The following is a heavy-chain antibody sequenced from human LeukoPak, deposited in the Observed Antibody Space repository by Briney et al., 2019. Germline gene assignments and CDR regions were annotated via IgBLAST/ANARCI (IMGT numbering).Heavy chain of an antibody. Sequence: GGSLRLSCAASGFTVSSNYMSWVRQAPGKGLEWVSVIYSGGSTYYADSVKGRFTISRDNSKNTLYLQMNSLRAEDTAVYYCARARRQFTPKVVYYFDYWGQGTLVTVSS. V-gene: IGHV3-53*01. CDR3: ARARRQFTPKVVYYFDY. CDR1: GFTVSSNY. CDR2: IYSGGST. D-gene: IGHD2-2*01. J-gene: IGHJ4*02.